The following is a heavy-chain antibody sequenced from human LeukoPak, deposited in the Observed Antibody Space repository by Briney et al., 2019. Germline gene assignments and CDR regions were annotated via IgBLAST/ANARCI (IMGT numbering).Heavy chain of an antibody. CDR3: ARDHYGEYVDC. Sequence: PGGSLRLSCAASGFTVSSNYMSWVRQAPGKGLEWVSVIYSGGSTYYANSVKGRFTISRDNSKNTLYLQMNSLRAEDTAVYYCARDHYGEYVDCWRQGTLVTVSS. CDR1: GFTVSSNY. D-gene: IGHD4-17*01. V-gene: IGHV3-53*01. CDR2: IYSGGST. J-gene: IGHJ4*02.